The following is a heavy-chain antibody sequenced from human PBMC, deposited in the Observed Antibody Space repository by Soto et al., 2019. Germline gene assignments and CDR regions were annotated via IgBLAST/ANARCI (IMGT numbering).Heavy chain of an antibody. CDR2: DYYSGST. CDR3: ARRGRRSPAMDV. V-gene: IGHV4-31*03. J-gene: IGHJ6*02. CDR1: GGSISSGGYY. D-gene: IGHD3-10*01. Sequence: QVQLQESGPGLVRPSQTLSLTCTVSGGSISSGGYYWSWIRQHPGKGLEWIGYDYYSGSTYYNPPLXSXITISVDTSKNQFSLKLSSVTAADTAVYYCARRGRRSPAMDVWGQGTTVTVSS.